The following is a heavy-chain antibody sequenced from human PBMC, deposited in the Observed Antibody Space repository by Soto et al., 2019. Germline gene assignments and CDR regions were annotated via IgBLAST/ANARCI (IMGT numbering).Heavy chain of an antibody. CDR1: GGSISSGDYY. V-gene: IGHV4-30-4*01. D-gene: IGHD2-15*01. CDR3: ARGVGNCSGGSCYSGDWFDP. CDR2: IYYSGST. Sequence: PSETLSLTCTVSGGSISSGDYYWSWIRQPPGKGLEWIGYIYYSGSTYYNPSLKSRVTISVDTSKSQFSLKLSSVTAADTAVYYCARGVGNCSGGSCYSGDWFDPWGQGTLVTVS. J-gene: IGHJ5*02.